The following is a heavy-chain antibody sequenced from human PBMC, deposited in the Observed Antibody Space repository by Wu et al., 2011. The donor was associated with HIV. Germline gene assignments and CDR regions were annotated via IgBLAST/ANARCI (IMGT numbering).Heavy chain of an antibody. CDR2: IIPMFGLT. CDR3: ARDLGGDEDT. Sequence: QVQLVQSGAEVKKPGSSVKVSCKASGGTFSNYAISWVRQAPGQGLEWMGRIIPMFGLTNYAQKFQVRVTITADKSTSTAYMELSSLRSEDTAVYYCARDLGGDEDTWGQGTLGHRLL. D-gene: IGHD2-21*01. V-gene: IGHV1-69*09. J-gene: IGHJ5*02. CDR1: GGTFSNYA.